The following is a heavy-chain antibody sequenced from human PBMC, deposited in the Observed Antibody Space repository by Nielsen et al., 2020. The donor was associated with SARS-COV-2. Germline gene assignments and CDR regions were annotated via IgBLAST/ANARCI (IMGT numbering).Heavy chain of an antibody. CDR1: GYTFTSHY. Sequence: SVKVSYKTSGYTFTSHYVHWVRQAPGQGLEWMGLINSSGGRTIYAQMFQGRVTVTRDTSTSTVYMELSSLRSEDTAVYYCARGGLVVVDSFDYWGQGTLVTVSS. J-gene: IGHJ4*02. CDR3: ARGGLVVVDSFDY. V-gene: IGHV1-46*01. D-gene: IGHD2-15*01. CDR2: INSSGGRT.